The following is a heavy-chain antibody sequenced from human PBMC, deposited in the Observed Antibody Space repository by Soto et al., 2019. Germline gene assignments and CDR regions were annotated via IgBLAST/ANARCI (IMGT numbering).Heavy chain of an antibody. CDR2: IYYSGST. D-gene: IGHD1-20*01. V-gene: IGHV4-59*08. J-gene: IGHJ5*02. Sequence: SETLSLTCTVSGGSISSYYWSWIRQPPGKGLEWIGYIYYSGSTNYNPSLKSRVTISVDTSKNQFSLKLSSVTAADTAVYYCARLRVITGTTDWFDPWGQGTLVTVSS. CDR3: ARLRVITGTTDWFDP. CDR1: GGSISSYY.